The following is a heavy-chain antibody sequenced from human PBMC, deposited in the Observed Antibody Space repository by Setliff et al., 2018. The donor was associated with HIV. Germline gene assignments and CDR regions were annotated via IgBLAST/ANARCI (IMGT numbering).Heavy chain of an antibody. CDR3: ARGGLGVVGAIDY. J-gene: IGHJ4*02. CDR1: GGSFSGYY. V-gene: IGHV4-34*01. D-gene: IGHD2-15*01. Sequence: LSLTCAVYGGSFSGYYWTWIRQPPGRGLEWIGEIIHSGGTNYNRSLKSRVTISVDTSKNQFSLNLSSVTAADTAVYYCARGGLGVVGAIDYWSQGALVTVSS. CDR2: IIHSGGT.